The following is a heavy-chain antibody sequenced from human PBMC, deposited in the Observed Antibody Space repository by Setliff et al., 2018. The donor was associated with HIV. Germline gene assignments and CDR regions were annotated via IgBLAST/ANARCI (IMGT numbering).Heavy chain of an antibody. D-gene: IGHD3-10*01. CDR1: GYSIRSGYY. V-gene: IGHV4-61*09. CDR2: IYTSGTT. Sequence: SETLSLTCAVSGYSIRSGYYWSWIRQPAGKGLEWIGHIYTSGTTNYNPSLKRRVTISLDTSENQFSLKLNSVTAADTAVYYCAREGRRYYGSGSPYFDYWGQGTLVTVSS. J-gene: IGHJ4*02. CDR3: AREGRRYYGSGSPYFDY.